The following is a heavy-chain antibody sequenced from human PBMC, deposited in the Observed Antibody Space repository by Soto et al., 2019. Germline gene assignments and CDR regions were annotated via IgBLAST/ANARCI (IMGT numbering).Heavy chain of an antibody. D-gene: IGHD1-1*01. CDR2: IIPIFGTA. CDR3: ARDDASRNQGSGWFDP. J-gene: IGHJ5*02. Sequence: SVKVSCKASGYTFTSYGISWVRQAPGQGLEWMGGIIPIFGTANYAQKFQGRVTITADESTSTAYMELSSLRSEDTAVYYCARDDASRNQGSGWFDPWGQGTLVTVSS. V-gene: IGHV1-69*13. CDR1: GYTFTSYG.